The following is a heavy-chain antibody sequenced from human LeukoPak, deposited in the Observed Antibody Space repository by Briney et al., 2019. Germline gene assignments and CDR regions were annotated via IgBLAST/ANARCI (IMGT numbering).Heavy chain of an antibody. CDR2: ISGSGGST. CDR3: AKDLTGYCSGGSCGRTSSGAFDI. V-gene: IGHV3-23*01. CDR1: GFTFSSYG. J-gene: IGHJ3*02. D-gene: IGHD2-15*01. Sequence: PGGTLRLSCAASGFTFSSYGMSWVRQAPGKGLEWVSAISGSGGSTYYADSVKGRFTISRDNSKNTLYLQMNSLRAEDTAVYYCAKDLTGYCSGGSCGRTSSGAFDIWGQGTMVTVSS.